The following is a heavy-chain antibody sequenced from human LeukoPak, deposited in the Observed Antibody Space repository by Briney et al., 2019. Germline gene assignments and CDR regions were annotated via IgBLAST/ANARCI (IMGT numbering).Heavy chain of an antibody. CDR3: AAELAHDAFDI. J-gene: IGHJ3*02. Sequence: GRSLRLSCAASGFIFDDYAMHWVRQAPGKGLERVSGISWNGGRTAYADSVKGRLTISRDNAKNSLYLQMNSLRAEDTAVYYCAAELAHDAFDIWGQGTMVTVSS. D-gene: IGHD6-13*01. V-gene: IGHV3-9*01. CDR1: GFIFDDYA. CDR2: ISWNGGRT.